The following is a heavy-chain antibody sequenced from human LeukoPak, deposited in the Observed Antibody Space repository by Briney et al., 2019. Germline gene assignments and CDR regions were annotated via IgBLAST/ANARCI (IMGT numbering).Heavy chain of an antibody. CDR1: GFTFSNAW. D-gene: IGHD2-15*01. Sequence: GGSLRLSCAASGFTFSNAWMSWVRQAPGKGLEWVGRIKSKTDGGTTDYAARVKGRFTISRDDSKNTLYLQMNSLKTEDTAVYYCTTEWWLTVYYFDYWGQGTLVTVSS. V-gene: IGHV3-15*01. J-gene: IGHJ4*02. CDR2: IKSKTDGGTT. CDR3: TTEWWLTVYYFDY.